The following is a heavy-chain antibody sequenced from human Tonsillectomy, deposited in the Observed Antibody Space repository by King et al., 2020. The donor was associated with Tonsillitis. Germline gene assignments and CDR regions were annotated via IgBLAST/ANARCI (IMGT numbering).Heavy chain of an antibody. CDR2: ISGRGGST. Sequence: VQLVESGGGLVQPGGSLRLSCAASGFTFSSYAMSWVRQAPGKGLEGVSAISGRGGSTYYADSVKGRFTISRDNSKNTLYRQMNSLRAEDTAVYYCAKVGAMINNPPGGYFDYWGQGTLVTVSS. D-gene: IGHD3-22*01. CDR3: AKVGAMINNPPGGYFDY. V-gene: IGHV3-23*04. CDR1: GFTFSSYA. J-gene: IGHJ4*02.